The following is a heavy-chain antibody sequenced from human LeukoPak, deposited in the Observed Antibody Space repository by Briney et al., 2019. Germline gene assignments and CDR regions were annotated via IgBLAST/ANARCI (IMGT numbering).Heavy chain of an antibody. CDR2: IYWNDDK. Sequence: SGPTLVNPTQTLTLTCTFSGFSLSSSGVGVGWIRQPPGKALEWLGVIYWNDDKRYSPSLKTRLTITKDTSKNQVVLTMTNMDPVDTATYYCVQTDSEWEPKCWGQGTLVTVSS. J-gene: IGHJ4*02. D-gene: IGHD1-26*01. CDR1: GFSLSSSGVG. CDR3: VQTDSEWEPKC. V-gene: IGHV2-5*01.